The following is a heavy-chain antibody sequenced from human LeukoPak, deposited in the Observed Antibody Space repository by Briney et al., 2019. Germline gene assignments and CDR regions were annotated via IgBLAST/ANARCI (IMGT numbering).Heavy chain of an antibody. J-gene: IGHJ4*02. CDR2: ISSSSSFI. Sequence: PGGSLRLSCAASGFTFSRYSMNWVRQAPGKGLEWVSSISSSSSFIYYADSVKGRFTISRDNAKNSLYLQMNSLRAEDTAMYYCARDPPLGSCSTISCPHLDYWGQGTLVTVSS. CDR1: GFTFSRYS. D-gene: IGHD2-2*01. CDR3: ARDPPLGSCSTISCPHLDY. V-gene: IGHV3-21*01.